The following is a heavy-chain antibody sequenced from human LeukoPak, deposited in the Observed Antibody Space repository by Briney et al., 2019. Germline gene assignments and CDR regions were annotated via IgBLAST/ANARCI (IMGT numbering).Heavy chain of an antibody. V-gene: IGHV1-46*01. CDR3: ARDGFLRFLEWLPYYFDY. CDR1: GYTFSSYC. J-gene: IGHJ4*02. CDR2: INPSDGST. D-gene: IGHD3-3*01. Sequence: EASVKVSCKASGYTFSSYCMHWVRQAPGQGFEWMGTINPSDGSTTYAQKFQGRVTMTRDTSTSTVYMELRSLTSGDTAVYYCARDGFLRFLEWLPYYFDYWGQGTLVTVSS.